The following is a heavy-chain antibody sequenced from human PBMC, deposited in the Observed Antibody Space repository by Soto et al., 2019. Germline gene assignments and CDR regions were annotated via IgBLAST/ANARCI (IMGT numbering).Heavy chain of an antibody. Sequence: SETLSLTCAVYGGSFSGYYWSWIRQPPGKGLEWIGEINHSGSTNYNPSLKSRVTISVDTSKNQFSLKLSSVTAADTAVYYCARTLGYCSSTSCHKGDYYFDYWGQGTLVTVSS. CDR1: GGSFSGYY. D-gene: IGHD2-2*02. CDR2: INHSGST. J-gene: IGHJ4*02. CDR3: ARTLGYCSSTSCHKGDYYFDY. V-gene: IGHV4-34*01.